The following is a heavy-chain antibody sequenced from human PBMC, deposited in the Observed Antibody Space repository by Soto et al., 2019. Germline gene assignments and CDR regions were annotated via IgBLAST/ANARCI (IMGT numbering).Heavy chain of an antibody. D-gene: IGHD6-6*01. J-gene: IGHJ4*02. Sequence: AAVKVSCKASGYTFTGYYMHWVRQAPGQGLEWMGWINPNSGGTNYAQKFQGWVTMTRDTSISTAYMELSRLRSDDTAVYYCARDGNSSSPLRYWGQGTMVTVSS. CDR1: GYTFTGYY. CDR2: INPNSGGT. V-gene: IGHV1-2*04. CDR3: ARDGNSSSPLRY.